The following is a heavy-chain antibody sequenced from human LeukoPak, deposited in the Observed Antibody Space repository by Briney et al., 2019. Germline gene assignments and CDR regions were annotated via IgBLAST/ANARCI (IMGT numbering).Heavy chain of an antibody. CDR1: GYTFTSYG. D-gene: IGHD3-10*01. J-gene: IGHJ3*02. Sequence: ASVKVSCKASGYTFTSYGISWVRQAPGQGLEWMGWISAYNGNTNYAQKLQGRVTMTTDTSTSTAYMELRSLRSDDTAVYCCARAALWFGDRGAFDIWGQGTMVTVSS. CDR2: ISAYNGNT. V-gene: IGHV1-18*01. CDR3: ARAALWFGDRGAFDI.